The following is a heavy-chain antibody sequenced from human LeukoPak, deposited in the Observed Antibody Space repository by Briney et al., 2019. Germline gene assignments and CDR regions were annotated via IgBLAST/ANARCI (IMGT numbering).Heavy chain of an antibody. CDR2: ISSDGSNT. V-gene: IGHV3-74*01. J-gene: IGHJ4*02. CDR1: GFTFSTYW. CDR3: AKRGDGGAWYDY. Sequence: GGSLRLSCAVSGFTFSTYWMDWLRQVPGKGLVWVSRISSDGSNTAYADSVKGRFTISRDNAKNTMYLQMSSLRAEDTAVYYCAKRGDGGAWYDYWGQGTLVIVSS. D-gene: IGHD6-19*01.